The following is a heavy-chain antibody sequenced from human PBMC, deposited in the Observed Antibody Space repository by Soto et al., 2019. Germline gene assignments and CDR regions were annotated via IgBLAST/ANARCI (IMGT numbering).Heavy chain of an antibody. D-gene: IGHD3-3*01. CDR3: ARDHDIPYDFWSGHPYASTAYYYYGMDV. J-gene: IGHJ6*02. CDR2: ISSSSSYI. Sequence: PGGSLRLSCAASGFTFSSYSMNWVRQAPGKGLEWVSSISSSSSYIYYADSVKGRFTISRDNAKNSLYLQMNSLRAEDTAVYYCARDHDIPYDFWSGHPYASTAYYYYGMDVWGQGTTVTVSS. CDR1: GFTFSSYS. V-gene: IGHV3-21*01.